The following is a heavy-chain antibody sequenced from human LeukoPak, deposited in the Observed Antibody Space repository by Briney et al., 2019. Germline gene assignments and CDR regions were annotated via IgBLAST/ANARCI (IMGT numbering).Heavy chain of an antibody. CDR2: IYYSGST. CDR1: SGSISSGSYY. J-gene: IGHJ2*01. D-gene: IGHD1-7*01. CDR3: ANIPRGTRYHAWYFAL. V-gene: IGHV4-39*01. Sequence: PSQTLSLTCTVSSGSISSGSYYWSWILQPPGNGLGWIGSIYYSGSTYHNLSLKSRVTISVETSKNQFSRRLSSVTAADTAVYYCANIPRGTRYHAWYFALWGRGTLVTVSS.